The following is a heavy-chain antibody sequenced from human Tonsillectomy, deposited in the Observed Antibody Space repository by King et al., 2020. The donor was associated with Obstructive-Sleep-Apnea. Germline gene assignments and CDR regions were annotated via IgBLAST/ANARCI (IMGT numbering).Heavy chain of an antibody. D-gene: IGHD7-27*01. J-gene: IGHJ6*02. V-gene: IGHV3-23*04. Sequence: EVQLVESGGGLVQPGGSLRLSFVASGFTFSTYGLTWFRQAPGKRLEWVSSMSTSPRDASTFYADFVKGRFTISRDSSKTTLFLEMKSLRDDDTAVYFCANGGLGSRGLDVWGQGTTVTVSS. CDR2: TSPRDAST. CDR3: ANGGLGSRGLDV. CDR1: GFTFSTYG.